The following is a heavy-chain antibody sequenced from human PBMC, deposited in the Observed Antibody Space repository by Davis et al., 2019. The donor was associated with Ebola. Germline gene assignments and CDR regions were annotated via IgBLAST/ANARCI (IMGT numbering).Heavy chain of an antibody. CDR1: GGSISSYY. D-gene: IGHD6-13*01. CDR2: IYYSGST. J-gene: IGHJ5*02. V-gene: IGHV4-59*01. Sequence: PSETLSLTCTVSGGSISSYYWSWIRQPPGKGLEWIGYIYYSGSTNYNPSLKSRVTISVDTSKNQFSLKLSSVTAADTAVYYCARERMAAAGTRRWFDPWGQGTLVTVSS. CDR3: ARERMAAAGTRRWFDP.